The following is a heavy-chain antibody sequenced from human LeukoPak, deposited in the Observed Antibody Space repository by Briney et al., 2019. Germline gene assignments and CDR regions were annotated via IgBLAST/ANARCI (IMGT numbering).Heavy chain of an antibody. CDR1: GFTFSSYA. J-gene: IGHJ6*02. V-gene: IGHV3-23*01. CDR3: ARDPGYYYGMDV. CDR2: ISGSGGST. Sequence: GGSLRLSCAASGFTFSSYAMSWVRQAPGKGLEWVSAISGSGGSTYYADSVKGRFTISRDNSKNTLYLQMNSLRAEDTAVYYCARDPGYYYGMDVWGQGTTVTVSS.